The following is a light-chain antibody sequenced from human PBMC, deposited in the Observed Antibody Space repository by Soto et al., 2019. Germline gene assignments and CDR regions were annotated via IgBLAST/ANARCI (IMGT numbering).Light chain of an antibody. CDR3: QQYGSSPPIT. V-gene: IGKV3-20*01. J-gene: IGKJ5*01. CDR1: HSVSSSY. Sequence: EIVLTQSPGTLSLSPGERATLSCRASHSVSSSYLAWYQQKPGQAPRLVIYGASSRATGIPDRFSGRGSGTDFTLAISRLEAEDFAVYYCQQYGSSPPITFGQGTRLEIK. CDR2: GAS.